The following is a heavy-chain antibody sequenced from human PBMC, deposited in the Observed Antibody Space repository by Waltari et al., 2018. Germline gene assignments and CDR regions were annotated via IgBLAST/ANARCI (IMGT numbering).Heavy chain of an antibody. V-gene: IGHV1-69*13. CDR2: IIPIFGTA. J-gene: IGHJ4*02. CDR3: ASAPYYYDSSGYYVYPNY. CDR1: GGTFSSYA. Sequence: VQLVQSGAEVKKPGSSVKVSCKASGGTFSSYAISWVRQAPGQGLEWMGGIIPIFGTANYAQKFQGRVTITADESTSTAYMELSSLRSEDTAVYYCASAPYYYDSSGYYVYPNYWGQGTLVTVSS. D-gene: IGHD3-22*01.